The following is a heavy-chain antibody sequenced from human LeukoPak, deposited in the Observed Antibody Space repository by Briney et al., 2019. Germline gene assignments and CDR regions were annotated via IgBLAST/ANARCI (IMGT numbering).Heavy chain of an antibody. J-gene: IGHJ6*02. CDR1: GFTVSSNY. CDR2: IYSGGST. Sequence: PGGSLRLSCAASGFTVSSNYISWVRQAPGKGLEWVSVIYSGGSTYYADSVKGRFTISRHNSKNTLYLQMNSLRAEDTAVYYCARDLLLWFGEAGYYYYGMDVWGQGTTVTVSS. CDR3: ARDLLLWFGEAGYYYYGMDV. V-gene: IGHV3-53*04. D-gene: IGHD3-10*01.